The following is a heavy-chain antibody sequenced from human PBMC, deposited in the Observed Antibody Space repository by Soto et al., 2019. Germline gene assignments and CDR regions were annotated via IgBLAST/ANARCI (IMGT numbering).Heavy chain of an antibody. CDR2: IYSGGST. Sequence: GSLRLSCAASGFTVSSNYMSWIRQAPGKGLEWVAVIYSGGSTYYADSVKGRYTISRDNSKNTLYLQMKSLRAEDTAVYYCAREPAPGYYYGMDVWGQGTRVILSS. J-gene: IGHJ6*02. V-gene: IGHV3-66*01. D-gene: IGHD3-10*01. CDR3: AREPAPGYYYGMDV. CDR1: GFTVSSNY.